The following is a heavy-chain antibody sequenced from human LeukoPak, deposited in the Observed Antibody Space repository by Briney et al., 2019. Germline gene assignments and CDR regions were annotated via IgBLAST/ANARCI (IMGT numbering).Heavy chain of an antibody. J-gene: IGHJ4*02. D-gene: IGHD5-18*01. CDR2: INHSVST. CDR1: GGSFSGYY. CDR3: ARGDRGYSHGYFDH. V-gene: IGHV4-34*01. Sequence: SETLSLTCAVYGGSFSGYYRSWIRQPPGKGLEWVGEINHSVSTNYNPSIKSRVTISVDTTKHHFSLKLSSMTGAYTTVDFCARGDRGYSHGYFDHWGQGTLVTVSS.